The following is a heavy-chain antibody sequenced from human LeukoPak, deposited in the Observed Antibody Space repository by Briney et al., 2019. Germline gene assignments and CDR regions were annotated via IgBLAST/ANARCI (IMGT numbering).Heavy chain of an antibody. Sequence: GGSLRLSCAASGFTFSSYSMSWVRQAPGKGLEWVSCISSSSSYIYYAASVKGRFTISRDNAKNSLYLQMNSLRAEDTAVYYCARGAAGSYSGIDYWGQGTLVTVSS. D-gene: IGHD6-13*01. CDR3: ARGAAGSYSGIDY. CDR2: ISSSSSYI. V-gene: IGHV3-21*01. CDR1: GFTFSSYS. J-gene: IGHJ4*02.